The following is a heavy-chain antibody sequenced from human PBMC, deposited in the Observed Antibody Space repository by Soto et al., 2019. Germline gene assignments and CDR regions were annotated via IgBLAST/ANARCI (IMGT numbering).Heavy chain of an antibody. CDR2: IYYSGST. J-gene: IGHJ4*02. CDR1: GGSISSSSYY. CDR3: ATTTFGGVITDY. V-gene: IGHV4-39*01. Sequence: SETLSLTCTVSGGSISSSSYYWGWIRQPPGKGLEWIGGIYYSGSTYYNPSLKSRVTISVDTSKNQFSLKLSSVTAADTAVYYCATTTFGGVITDYWGQGTLVTVSS. D-gene: IGHD3-16*01.